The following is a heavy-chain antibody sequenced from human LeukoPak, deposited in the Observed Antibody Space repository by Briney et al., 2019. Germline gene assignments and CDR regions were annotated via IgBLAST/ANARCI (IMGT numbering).Heavy chain of an antibody. Sequence: GGSLRLSCAASGFTFSSYEMNWVRRAPGKGLEWVSYISSSGRTIYYADSVMGRFTISRDNAKNSLYLQMNSLRAEDTAVYYCARATYYYDSSGYLVDYWGQGTLVTVSS. CDR3: ARATYYYDSSGYLVDY. V-gene: IGHV3-48*03. CDR2: ISSSGRTI. J-gene: IGHJ4*02. D-gene: IGHD3-22*01. CDR1: GFTFSSYE.